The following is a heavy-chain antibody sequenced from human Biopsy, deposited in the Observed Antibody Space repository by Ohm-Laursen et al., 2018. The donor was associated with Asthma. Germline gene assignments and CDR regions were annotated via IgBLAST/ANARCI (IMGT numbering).Heavy chain of an antibody. CDR3: ARVVSYGDVYFGIDV. J-gene: IGHJ6*02. CDR1: GAYIETPDYH. CDR2: VFYSGTT. Sequence: SQTLSLTCAVSGAYIETPDYHWSWIRQSPGKGLEWIGFVFYSGTTHYSRSLERRLYISIDTARNEFSMRLRSLTAADTAVYFCARVVSYGDVYFGIDVWGPGTTASV. V-gene: IGHV4-30-4*01. D-gene: IGHD4-17*01.